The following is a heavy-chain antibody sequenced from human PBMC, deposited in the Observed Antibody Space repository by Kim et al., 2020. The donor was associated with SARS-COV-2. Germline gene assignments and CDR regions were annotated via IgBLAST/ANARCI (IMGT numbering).Heavy chain of an antibody. J-gene: IGHJ4*02. V-gene: IGHV1-3*01. Sequence: YSQKFQGRVTITRDTSASTAYMELSSLRSEDTAVYYCWGSGWSLLYYFDYWGQGTLVTVSS. CDR3: WGSGWSLLYYFDY. D-gene: IGHD6-19*01.